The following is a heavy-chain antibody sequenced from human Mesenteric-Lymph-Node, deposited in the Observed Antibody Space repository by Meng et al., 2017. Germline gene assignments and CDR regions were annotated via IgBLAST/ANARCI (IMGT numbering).Heavy chain of an antibody. CDR3: AKANPFGYKQWLVTPL. J-gene: IGHJ4*02. D-gene: IGHD6-19*01. Sequence: GESLKISCTASGFTFSLFPMCWVRQTPGSGLEWVSAISGSIGDDTYYADSVKGRFTISRDNSKNTLYLQMNSLRAEDTAVYYCAKANPFGYKQWLVTPLWGQGTLVTVSS. CDR2: ISGSIGDDT. V-gene: IGHV3-23*01. CDR1: GFTFSLFP.